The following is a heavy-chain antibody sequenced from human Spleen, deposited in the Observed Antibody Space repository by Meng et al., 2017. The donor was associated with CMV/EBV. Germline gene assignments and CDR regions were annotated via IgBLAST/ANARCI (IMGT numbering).Heavy chain of an antibody. CDR1: GGSIDSSRDY. V-gene: IGHV4-39*07. CDR2: IFSTGTT. CDR3: AREYYYDSSGYYLDAFDI. D-gene: IGHD3-22*01. Sequence: SETLSLTCSVSGGSIDSSRDYWGWIRQPPGKGLEWIGNIFSTGTTYYNPSVKSRVTISVDTSKNQFSLKLSSVTAADTAVYYCAREYYYDSSGYYLDAFDIWGQGTMVTVSS. J-gene: IGHJ3*02.